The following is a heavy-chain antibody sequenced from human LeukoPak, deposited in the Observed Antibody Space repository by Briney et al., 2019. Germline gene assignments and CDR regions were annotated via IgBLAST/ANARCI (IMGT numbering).Heavy chain of an antibody. CDR3: ARSTLWFGELSSLDY. V-gene: IGHV1-18*01. CDR1: GYTFTSYG. CDR2: ISAYNGNT. Sequence: ASVKVSCKASGYTFTSYGISWVRQAPGQGLEWMGWISAYNGNTNYAQKLQGRVTMTTDTSTSTAYMGLRSLRSDDTAVYYCARSTLWFGELSSLDYWGQGTLVTVSS. D-gene: IGHD3-10*01. J-gene: IGHJ4*02.